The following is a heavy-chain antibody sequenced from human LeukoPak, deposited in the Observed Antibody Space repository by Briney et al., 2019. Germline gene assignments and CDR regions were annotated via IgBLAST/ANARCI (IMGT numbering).Heavy chain of an antibody. CDR1: GGTFSSYA. J-gene: IGHJ4*02. D-gene: IGHD6-19*01. V-gene: IGHV1-69*13. CDR3: ASSRFSGWSQIDY. Sequence: SVKVSCKASGGTFSSYAISWVRQAPGQGLGWMGGIIPIFGTANYAQKFQGRVTITADESTSTAYMELSSLRSEDTAVYYCASSRFSGWSQIDYWGQGTLVTVSS. CDR2: IIPIFGTA.